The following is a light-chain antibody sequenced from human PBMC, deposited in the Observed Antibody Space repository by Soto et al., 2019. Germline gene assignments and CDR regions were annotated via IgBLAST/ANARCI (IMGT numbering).Light chain of an antibody. CDR2: AAS. Sequence: IVLTQSPGTLSLSPGERATLSCRASQSGRSSYFAWYQQKSGQAPRLLIYAASSRATGIPDRFSGSGSGTDFTLTISRLEPEDFAMYYCQQYGTSLWTFGQGTKVEIK. CDR1: QSGRSSY. J-gene: IGKJ1*01. CDR3: QQYGTSLWT. V-gene: IGKV3-20*01.